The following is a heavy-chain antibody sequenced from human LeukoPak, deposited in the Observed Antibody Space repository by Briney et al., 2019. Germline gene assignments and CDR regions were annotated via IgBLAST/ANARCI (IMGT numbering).Heavy chain of an antibody. CDR2: IYYSGST. CDR1: GGSISSGGYY. CDR3: ARGLGGKGRPHAFDI. J-gene: IGHJ3*02. V-gene: IGHV4-31*03. Sequence: QPSETLSLTCTVSGGSISSGGYYWSWIRQHPGKGLEWIGHIYYSGSTYYNPSLKSRVTISVDTSKNQFSLKLSSVTAADTAVYYCARGLGGKGRPHAFDIWGQGTMVTVSS. D-gene: IGHD4-23*01.